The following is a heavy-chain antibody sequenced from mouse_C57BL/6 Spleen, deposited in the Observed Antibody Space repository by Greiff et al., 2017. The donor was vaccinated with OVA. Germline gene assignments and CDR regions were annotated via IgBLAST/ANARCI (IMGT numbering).Heavy chain of an antibody. D-gene: IGHD2-2*01. J-gene: IGHJ2*01. CDR3: AREDLLWLRYFDY. Sequence: EVQLQESGPGLVKPSQSLSLTCSVTGYSITSGYYWNWIRQFPGNKLEWMGYISYDGSNNYNPTLKNRISITRDTSKNQFFLKLNSVTTEDTATYYCAREDLLWLRYFDYWGQGTTLTVSS. V-gene: IGHV3-6*01. CDR2: ISYDGSN. CDR1: GYSITSGYY.